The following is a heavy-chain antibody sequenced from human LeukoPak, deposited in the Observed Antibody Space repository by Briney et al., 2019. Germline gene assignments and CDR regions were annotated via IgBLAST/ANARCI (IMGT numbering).Heavy chain of an antibody. CDR1: GVSISSYY. J-gene: IGHJ5*02. D-gene: IGHD6-13*01. V-gene: IGHV4-59*01. Sequence: PSETLSLTCTVSGVSISSYYWSWLRQPPGKGLEWIGYIYYSGSTNYNPSLKSRVTISVDTSKNQFSLKLSSVTAADTAVYYCARDGQPGWFDPWGQGTLVTVSS. CDR3: ARDGQPGWFDP. CDR2: IYYSGST.